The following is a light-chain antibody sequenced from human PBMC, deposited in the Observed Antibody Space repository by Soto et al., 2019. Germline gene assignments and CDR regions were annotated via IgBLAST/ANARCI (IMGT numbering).Light chain of an antibody. CDR2: EAS. Sequence: DIQMTQSPSTLSVSVGDRVAITCRASQSISTWLAWYQQKPGKAPNLLIYEASNLEGGVPSRFSGSGSGTEFTLSISSLQPDDVATYYCQQYSVYPWTFGQGTKVEI. CDR1: QSISTW. J-gene: IGKJ1*01. CDR3: QQYSVYPWT. V-gene: IGKV1-5*03.